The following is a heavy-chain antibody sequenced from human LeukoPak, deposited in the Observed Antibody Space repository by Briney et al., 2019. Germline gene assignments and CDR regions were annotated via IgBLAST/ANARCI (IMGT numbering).Heavy chain of an antibody. V-gene: IGHV3-23*01. CDR2: ISGSGGST. CDR3: AKRSDRDSSGYLDY. J-gene: IGHJ4*02. CDR1: GFSFSTYS. Sequence: GGSLRLSCAASGFSFSTYSMSWVRQAPGKGLEWVSAISGSGGSTYYADSVKGRFSISRDNSKNTVSLQMNSLRAEDTDVYYCAKRSDRDSSGYLDYWGQGTPVTASS. D-gene: IGHD3-22*01.